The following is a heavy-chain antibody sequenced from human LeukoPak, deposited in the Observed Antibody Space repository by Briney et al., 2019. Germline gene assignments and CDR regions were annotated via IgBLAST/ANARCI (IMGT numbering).Heavy chain of an antibody. V-gene: IGHV4-31*03. CDR1: GGSISSGGYY. J-gene: IGHJ4*02. CDR2: IYYSGST. CDR3: ARSRRLGELSLAY. Sequence: PSETLSLTCTVSGGSISSGGYYWNWIRQHPGKGLEWIGYIYYSGSTYYNPSLRGRVTISVDTSTDQFSLKLSSVTAADTAVYYCARSRRLGELSLAYWGQGTLVTVSS. D-gene: IGHD3-16*02.